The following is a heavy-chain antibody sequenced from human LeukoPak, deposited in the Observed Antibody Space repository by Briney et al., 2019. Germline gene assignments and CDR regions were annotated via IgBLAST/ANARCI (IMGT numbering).Heavy chain of an antibody. V-gene: IGHV4-34*01. CDR1: GGSFSGYY. J-gene: IGHJ5*02. CDR2: INHSGGT. CDR3: ARLDIGDSGNPNRFDP. D-gene: IGHD5-12*01. Sequence: SETLSLTCAVYGGSFSGYYWSWIRQPPGKGLEWIGEINHSGGTNYNPSLKSRVTISLDTFKNQFSLKLTSVTAADTAVFYCARLDIGDSGNPNRFDPWGQGTLVTVSS.